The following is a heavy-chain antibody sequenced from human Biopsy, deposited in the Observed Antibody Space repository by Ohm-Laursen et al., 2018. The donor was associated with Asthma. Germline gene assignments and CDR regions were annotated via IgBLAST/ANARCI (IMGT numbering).Heavy chain of an antibody. CDR1: GFSFDDCA. V-gene: IGHV3-9*01. Sequence: SLRLSCAASGFSFDDCAMHWVRQAPGKGLECVSSISWNSGNIDYAVSVKGRFTISRDNAKNSLYLQMQSLRPEDTAFYYCAKSADYYDSTDYLDFWGRGTLVTVSS. CDR3: AKSADYYDSTDYLDF. CDR2: ISWNSGNI. J-gene: IGHJ4*01. D-gene: IGHD3-22*01.